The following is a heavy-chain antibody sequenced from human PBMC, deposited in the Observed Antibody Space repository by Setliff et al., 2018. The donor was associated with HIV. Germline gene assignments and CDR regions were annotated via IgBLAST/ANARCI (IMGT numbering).Heavy chain of an antibody. CDR1: GYTFNNYA. CDR2: INTNTDK. D-gene: IGHD2-15*01. J-gene: IGHJ6*03. Sequence: GASVKVSCKASGYTFNNYAMNWVRQAPGQGLELMGWINTNTDKNYAQKFQGRVTMTSDTSISTAYLELSGLTSDDTAIYYCARDRAYCSSGSCYRPLVYYFYYMDVWGTGTTVTVSS. V-gene: IGHV1-2*02. CDR3: ARDRAYCSSGSCYRPLVYYFYYMDV.